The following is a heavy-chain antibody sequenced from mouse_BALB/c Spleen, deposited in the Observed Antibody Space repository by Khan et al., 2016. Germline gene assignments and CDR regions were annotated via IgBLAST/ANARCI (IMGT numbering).Heavy chain of an antibody. CDR2: ISYSGST. J-gene: IGHJ3*01. Sequence: EVQLQESGPGLVKPSQSLSLTCTVTGYSITSDYAWNWIRQFPGNKLEWMGYISYSGSTSYNPSLKSRISITRDTSKHQFFLQLNSVTTEDTATYYGARGLGRAYWGQGTLVTVSA. D-gene: IGHD4-1*01. CDR1: GYSITSDYA. V-gene: IGHV3-2*02. CDR3: ARGLGRAY.